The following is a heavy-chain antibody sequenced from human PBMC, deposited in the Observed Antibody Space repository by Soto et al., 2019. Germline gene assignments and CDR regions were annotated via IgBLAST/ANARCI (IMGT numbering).Heavy chain of an antibody. V-gene: IGHV4-31*01. CDR3: ARATDYYDSSGYRRNDAFDI. CDR2: IYYSGST. J-gene: IGHJ3*02. Sequence: QVQLQESGPGLVKPSQTLSLTCTVSGGSISSGGYYWSWIRQHPGKGLEWIGYIYYSGSTYYNPSLKSLVNISVDTSKNQFSLKLSSVTAADTAVYYCARATDYYDSSGYRRNDAFDIWGQGTMVTVSS. D-gene: IGHD3-22*01. CDR1: GGSISSGGYY.